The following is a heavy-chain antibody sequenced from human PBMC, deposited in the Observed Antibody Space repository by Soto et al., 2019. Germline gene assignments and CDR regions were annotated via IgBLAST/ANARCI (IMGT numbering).Heavy chain of an antibody. CDR3: TRGGMATLYFDY. CDR1: GYTFTNYY. D-gene: IGHD5-12*01. V-gene: IGHV1-46*03. CDR2: INPSGGST. J-gene: IGHJ4*02. Sequence: QVQLVQSGAEVKKPGASVKVSCKASGYTFTNYYIHWVRQAPGQGLEWMGIINPSGGSTNYAQKFQGRVTMTRDTSTSTVYMELSSLRSEDTAVYYCTRGGMATLYFDYWGQGTLVTVSS.